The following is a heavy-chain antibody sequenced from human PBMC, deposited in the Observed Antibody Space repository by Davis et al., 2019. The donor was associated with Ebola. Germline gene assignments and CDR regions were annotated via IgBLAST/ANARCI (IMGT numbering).Heavy chain of an antibody. Sequence: GESLKISCAASGFTFSNFGMHWVRQAPGKGLEWVAVVSFDGSVTHYGDSVKGRFAVSRDNSRNTVSLQMSSLRTDDTAVYYCTKETDERSSSSNDYWGHGTLVTVSS. D-gene: IGHD6-6*01. CDR1: GFTFSNFG. CDR3: TKETDERSSSSNDY. V-gene: IGHV3-30*18. J-gene: IGHJ4*01. CDR2: VSFDGSVT.